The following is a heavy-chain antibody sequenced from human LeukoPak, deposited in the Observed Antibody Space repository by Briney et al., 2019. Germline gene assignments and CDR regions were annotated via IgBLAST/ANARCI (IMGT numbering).Heavy chain of an antibody. CDR1: GYTFTDYY. V-gene: IGHV1-2*02. CDR2: IIPNSGGT. CDR3: ARDYVSGSYRD. D-gene: IGHD1-26*01. J-gene: IGHJ4*02. Sequence: ASVKVSCTASGYTFTDYYMHWVRQAPGQGLEWMGWIIPNSGGTNYAQKFQGRVTMTRDTSISIAYMELSRLRSDDTAVYYCARDYVSGSYRDWGQGTLVTVSS.